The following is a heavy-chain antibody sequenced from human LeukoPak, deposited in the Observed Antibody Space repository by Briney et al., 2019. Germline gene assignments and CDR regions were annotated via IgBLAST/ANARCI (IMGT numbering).Heavy chain of an antibody. D-gene: IGHD2-2*02. CDR2: XSSSSSYI. V-gene: IGHV3-21*01. J-gene: IGHJ5*02. CDR1: XFTFSSYX. Sequence: CAAXXFTFSSYXMNWVRQAPGKGLEWVSSXSSSSSYIYYADSVKGRFTISRDNAKNSLYLQMNSLRAEDTAVYYCARDSVVVPAAIGYNWFDPWGREPWPPSPQ. CDR3: ARDSVVVPAAIGYNWFDP.